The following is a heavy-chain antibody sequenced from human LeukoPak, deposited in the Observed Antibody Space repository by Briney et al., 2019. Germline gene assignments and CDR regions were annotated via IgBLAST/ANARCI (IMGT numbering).Heavy chain of an antibody. J-gene: IGHJ4*02. CDR3: ARQSSWYGGVDY. V-gene: IGHV4-4*02. CDR2: IYHSGST. D-gene: IGHD6-19*01. CDR1: GVSISSSNW. Sequence: PSGTLSLTCAVSGVSISSSNWWSWVRQPPGKGLEWIGEIYHSGSTNYNPSLESRVTISVDKSKNQFSLKLSSVTAADTAVYYCARQSSWYGGVDYWGQGTLVTVSS.